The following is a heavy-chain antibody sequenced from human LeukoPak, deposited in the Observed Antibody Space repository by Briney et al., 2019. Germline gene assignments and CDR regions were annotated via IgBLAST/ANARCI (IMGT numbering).Heavy chain of an antibody. Sequence: PGGSLRLSCAASGFTFSSYWMPWVRQAPGKGLVWVSRINSDGSSTSYADSVKGRFTISRDNAKNTLYLQMNSLRAEDTAVYYCARTRYYYYGMDVWGQGTTVTVSS. CDR1: GFTFSSYW. V-gene: IGHV3-74*01. CDR2: INSDGSST. CDR3: ARTRYYYYGMDV. J-gene: IGHJ6*02.